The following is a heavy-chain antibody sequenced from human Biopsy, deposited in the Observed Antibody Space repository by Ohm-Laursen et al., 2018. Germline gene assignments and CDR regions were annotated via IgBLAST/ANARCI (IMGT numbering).Heavy chain of an antibody. D-gene: IGHD6-19*01. V-gene: IGHV4-61*01. CDR2: ISNIGST. CDR3: ARESALAGDFDS. CDR1: GASVTSGSYY. Sequence: PSETLSLTCTVSGASVTSGSYYWSWIRQPPGKGLEWLGYISNIGSTNYNPSLKSRVTISVDTSKNHFSLKLTSVTAADTAVYYCARESALAGDFDSWGQGTLVTVSP. J-gene: IGHJ4*02.